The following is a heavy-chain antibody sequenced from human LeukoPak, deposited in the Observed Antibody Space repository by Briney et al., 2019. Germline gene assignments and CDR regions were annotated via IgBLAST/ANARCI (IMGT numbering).Heavy chain of an antibody. CDR1: GFTFSSYV. Sequence: PGRSLRLSCAASGFTFSSYVMHWVRQAPGKGLEWVAVISYDGSNKYYADSVKGRFTISRDNSKNTLYLQMNSLRAEDTAVYYCARDTSYDILTGPPLLFDYWGQGTLVTVSS. CDR3: ARDTSYDILTGPPLLFDY. V-gene: IGHV3-30*04. J-gene: IGHJ4*02. CDR2: ISYDGSNK. D-gene: IGHD3-9*01.